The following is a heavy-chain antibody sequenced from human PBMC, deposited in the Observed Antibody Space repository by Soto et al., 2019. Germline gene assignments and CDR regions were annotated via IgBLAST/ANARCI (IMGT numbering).Heavy chain of an antibody. J-gene: IGHJ5*02. D-gene: IGHD4-17*01. V-gene: IGHV1-3*01. Sequence: ASVKVSCKASGYTYTSYAMHWVRQAPGQRLEWMGWINAGNGNTKYSQKFQGRVTITADESTSTAYMELSSLRSEDTAVYYCARATTIGVNWFDPWGQGTLVTVSS. CDR2: INAGNGNT. CDR3: ARATTIGVNWFDP. CDR1: GYTYTSYA.